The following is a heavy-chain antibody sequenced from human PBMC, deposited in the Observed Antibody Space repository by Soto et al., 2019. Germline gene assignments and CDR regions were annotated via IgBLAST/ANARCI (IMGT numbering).Heavy chain of an antibody. Sequence: GGSLRLSCEASGFTLSSYAMTWVRQAPGKGLEWVSVISGAGDTIYYADSVEGRFTISRDNSKNTLYLQMDSLTAEDTAVYFCAKDGYYDLSTGTGYYYYVLDVWGQGTTVTAP. CDR3: AKDGYYDLSTGTGYYYYVLDV. V-gene: IGHV3-23*01. CDR2: ISGAGDTI. CDR1: GFTLSSYA. J-gene: IGHJ6*02. D-gene: IGHD3-9*01.